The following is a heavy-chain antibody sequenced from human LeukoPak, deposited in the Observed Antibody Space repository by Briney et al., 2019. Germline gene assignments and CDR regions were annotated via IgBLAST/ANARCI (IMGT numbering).Heavy chain of an antibody. CDR1: GGSISSSSYY. J-gene: IGHJ4*02. Sequence: SETLSLTCTVSGGSISSSSYYWGWLRQPPGKGLEWIGSIYYSGSTYYNPSLKSRVTISVDTSKKQFSMKLTSVTAADTAVYYCARDNGGARWLVDWGQGTLVTVSS. CDR2: IYYSGST. CDR3: ARDNGGARWLVD. V-gene: IGHV4-39*07. D-gene: IGHD2-21*01.